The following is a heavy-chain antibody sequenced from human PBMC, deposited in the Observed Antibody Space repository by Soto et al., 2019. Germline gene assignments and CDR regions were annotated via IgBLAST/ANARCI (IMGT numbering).Heavy chain of an antibody. V-gene: IGHV5-51*01. Sequence: PGESLKISCKTSGYSFTSHWIAWVRQMPGKGLEWMGIIYPSDSDIRYRPSFQGQVTISVDKSISTAYLQWNSLKASDTATYYCARQDYSNYRGGMDVWGQGTTVTVSS. J-gene: IGHJ6*02. CDR2: IYPSDSDI. D-gene: IGHD2-2*01. CDR1: GYSFTSHW. CDR3: ARQDYSNYRGGMDV.